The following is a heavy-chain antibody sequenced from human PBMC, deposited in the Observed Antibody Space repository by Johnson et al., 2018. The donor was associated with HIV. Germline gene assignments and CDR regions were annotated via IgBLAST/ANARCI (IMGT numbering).Heavy chain of an antibody. CDR3: ARVRWELPQDLDAFDI. D-gene: IGHD1-26*01. V-gene: IGHV3-23*04. CDR1: GFTVSSNY. J-gene: IGHJ3*02. Sequence: VQLVESGGGLVQPGGSLRLSCAASGFTVSSNYMSWVRQAPGKGLEWVSAISGDDDVPYYADSVKGRFTISRDNSKNTLYLQMSSLRPEDTAVYYCARVRWELPQDLDAFDIWGQGTMVTVSS. CDR2: ISGDDDVP.